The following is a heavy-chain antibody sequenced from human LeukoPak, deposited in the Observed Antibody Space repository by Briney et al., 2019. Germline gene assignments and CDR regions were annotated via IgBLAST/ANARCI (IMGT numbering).Heavy chain of an antibody. CDR2: INWNGGST. CDR3: ARDAPTVGVDY. J-gene: IGHJ4*02. Sequence: AGGSLRLCCAASGFTFDDYAMHWVRQAPGKGLEWVSGINWNGGSTGYADSVKGRFTISRDNAKNSLYLQMNSLRAEEDTALYYCARDAPTVGVDYWGQGTLVTVSS. V-gene: IGHV3-20*04. CDR1: GFTFDDYA.